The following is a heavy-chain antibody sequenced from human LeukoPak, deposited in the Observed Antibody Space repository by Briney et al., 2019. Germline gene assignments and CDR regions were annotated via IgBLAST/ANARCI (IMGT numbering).Heavy chain of an antibody. V-gene: IGHV3-11*01. D-gene: IGHD3-22*01. J-gene: IGHJ4*02. CDR1: GFFFSDYY. CDR3: VRAYTRGYSDDFDY. Sequence: AGSLRLSCAASGFFFSDYYMSWMRQAPGKGLEWVSYIDGISSNMYYAESVKGRFTISRDNAKNSLYLQMNSLRGEDTAVYYCVRAYTRGYSDDFDYWGQGTLVTVSS. CDR2: IDGISSNM.